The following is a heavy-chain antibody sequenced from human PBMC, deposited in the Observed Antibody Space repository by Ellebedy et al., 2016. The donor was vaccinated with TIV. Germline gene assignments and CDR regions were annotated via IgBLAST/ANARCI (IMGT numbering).Heavy chain of an antibody. Sequence: KVSCXGSGYSFTSYWIGWVRQMPGKGLEWMGIIYPGDSDTRYSPSFQGQVTISADKSISTAYLQWSSLKASDTAMYYCARHGVPVNSPEIVVVVAPTNDAFDIWGQGTMVTVSS. CDR3: ARHGVPVNSPEIVVVVAPTNDAFDI. V-gene: IGHV5-51*01. D-gene: IGHD2-15*01. J-gene: IGHJ3*02. CDR1: GYSFTSYW. CDR2: IYPGDSDT.